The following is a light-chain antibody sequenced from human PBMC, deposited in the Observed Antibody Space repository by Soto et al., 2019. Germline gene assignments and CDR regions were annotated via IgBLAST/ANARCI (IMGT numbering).Light chain of an antibody. CDR1: QNISNY. CDR2: DVS. V-gene: IGKV3-11*01. CDR3: QQRSNWPRT. Sequence: EIVLTQSPATLSLSPGDRATLSCMASQNISNYLIWYQQKPGQAPRLLIYDVSNRATDIPARFSGSGSGTDFTLTISSLEPEDLAVYYCQQRSNWPRTFGQGTKVEIK. J-gene: IGKJ1*01.